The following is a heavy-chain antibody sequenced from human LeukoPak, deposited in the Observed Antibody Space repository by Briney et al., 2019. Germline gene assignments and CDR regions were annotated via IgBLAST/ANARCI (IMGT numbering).Heavy chain of an antibody. J-gene: IGHJ6*03. CDR2: IYYSGST. CDR1: DYSIISNYY. V-gene: IGHV4-59*01. Sequence: PWETLSLTCAVSDYSIISNYYWGWIRQPPGKGLEWIGYIYYSGSTNYNPSLKSRVTISVDTSKNQFSLKLSSVTAADTAVYYCARVVGYYYYMDVWGKGTTVTVSS. CDR3: ARVVGYYYYMDV. D-gene: IGHD1-26*01.